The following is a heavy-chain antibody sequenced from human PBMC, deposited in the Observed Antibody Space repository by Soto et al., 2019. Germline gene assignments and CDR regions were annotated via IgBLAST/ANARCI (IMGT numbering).Heavy chain of an antibody. CDR2: IYESGST. D-gene: IGHD1-1*01. V-gene: IGHV4-30-2*01. Sequence: QLQLQESGSGLVKPSQALSLTCAVSGVSISSGGHSWSWIRQPPGMGLEWIGYIYESGSTHYNPSLTSRLNISVDRSKNQFSLNLDSVTAADTAVYYCARGTFPTYFDYWGQGILVTVSS. J-gene: IGHJ4*02. CDR3: ARGTFPTYFDY. CDR1: GVSISSGGHS.